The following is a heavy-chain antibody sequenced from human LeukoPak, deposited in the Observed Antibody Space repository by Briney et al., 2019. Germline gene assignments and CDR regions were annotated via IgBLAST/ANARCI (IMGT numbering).Heavy chain of an antibody. CDR3: ARAISDYDASDV. J-gene: IGHJ3*01. V-gene: IGHV3-21*01. D-gene: IGHD4-17*01. CDR2: ISSSSNFI. CDR1: GFKFADYG. Sequence: GGSLRLSCAAAGFKFADYGLNWVRQAPGKGLEWVSSISSSSNFIYYADSVKGRFTISRDNAKNSLYLQMNSLRAEDTAVYYCARAISDYDASDVWGQGTMVTVSS.